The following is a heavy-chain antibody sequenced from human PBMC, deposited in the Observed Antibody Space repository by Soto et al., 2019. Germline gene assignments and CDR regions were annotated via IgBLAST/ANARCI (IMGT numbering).Heavy chain of an antibody. D-gene: IGHD6-19*01. V-gene: IGHV3-48*01. CDR2: ISSSSSTI. CDR1: GFTFSSYS. J-gene: IGHJ3*02. Sequence: VQLVESGGGLVQPGGSLRLSCAASGFTFSSYSMNWVRQAPGKGLEWVSYISSSSSTIYYADSVKGRFTISRDNAKNSLYLQMNSLRAEDTAVYYCASYSSGWYRGGAFDIWGQGTMVTVSS. CDR3: ASYSSGWYRGGAFDI.